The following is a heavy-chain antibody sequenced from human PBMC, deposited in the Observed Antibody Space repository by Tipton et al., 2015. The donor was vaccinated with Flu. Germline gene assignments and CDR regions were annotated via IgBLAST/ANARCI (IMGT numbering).Heavy chain of an antibody. V-gene: IGHV4-30-4*01. CDR2: ISYSGST. CDR1: GGSISSGDYY. CDR3: AREGYTVTTRWFDP. D-gene: IGHD4-17*01. Sequence: TLSLTCTVSGGSISSGDYYWSWIRQPPGKGLEWIGYISYSGSTYYNPSLTSRVTISVDTSKNQFSLKLSSVTAADTAVYYCAREGYTVTTRWFDPWGQGTLVTVSS. J-gene: IGHJ5*02.